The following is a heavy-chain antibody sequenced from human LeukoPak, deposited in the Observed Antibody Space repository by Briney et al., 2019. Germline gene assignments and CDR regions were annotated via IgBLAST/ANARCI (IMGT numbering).Heavy chain of an antibody. D-gene: IGHD6-19*01. CDR3: AKDKGGSGNDAFDI. V-gene: IGHV3-9*01. Sequence: GGSLRLSCAASGFTFDDYAMHWVRQAPGKGLEWVSGISWNSGSIGYADSVKGRFTISRDNAKNSLYLQMNSLRAEDTALYYCAKDKGGSGNDAFDIWGQGTMDTVSS. CDR2: ISWNSGSI. J-gene: IGHJ3*02. CDR1: GFTFDDYA.